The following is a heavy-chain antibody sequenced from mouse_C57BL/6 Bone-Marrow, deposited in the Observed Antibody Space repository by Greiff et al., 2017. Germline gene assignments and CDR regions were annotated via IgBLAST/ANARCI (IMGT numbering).Heavy chain of an antibody. CDR1: GFNFTDYY. J-gene: IGHJ3*01. Sequence: VQLQQSGAELVKPGASVKLSCTASGFNFTDYYMHWVKQRPEQGLEWIGRIDPEDGDTKYAAKFKGKDTITADKSSNTAYLQLSSLTSADAGVCYCARNYGGSPAYWGQGTLVTVSA. V-gene: IGHV14-2*01. CDR2: IDPEDGDT. D-gene: IGHD1-1*01. CDR3: ARNYGGSPAY.